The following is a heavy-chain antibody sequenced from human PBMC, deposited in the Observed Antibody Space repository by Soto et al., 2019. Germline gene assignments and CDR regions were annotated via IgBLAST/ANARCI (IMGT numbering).Heavy chain of an antibody. CDR2: IYPGDSDT. Sequence: PGDALKISCDGSGYSVTSYWMCWVRQMPGKGLQWMGIIYPGDSDTGYIPCFQGQVTISADKSISTAYLQWSSLKAPDPAMYYCGSGGGGYGGGFDIWRQGPMVTASS. CDR3: GSGGGGYGGGFDI. CDR1: GYSVTSYW. J-gene: IGHJ3*02. D-gene: IGHD4-17*01. V-gene: IGHV5-51*01.